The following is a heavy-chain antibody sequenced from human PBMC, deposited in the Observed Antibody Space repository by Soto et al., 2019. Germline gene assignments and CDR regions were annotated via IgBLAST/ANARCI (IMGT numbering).Heavy chain of an antibody. J-gene: IGHJ6*02. CDR2: MNPNSGNT. CDR1: GYTFTRYD. Sequence: QVQLVQSGAEVKKPGASVKVSCKDSGYTFTRYDINWVRQATGQGLEWMGWMNPNSGNTGYAQKFQGRVTITRNTSISTAYMELSSLRSEDTAVYYGAREKTSYGMDVWGQGTTVTVSS. V-gene: IGHV1-8*01. CDR3: AREKTSYGMDV.